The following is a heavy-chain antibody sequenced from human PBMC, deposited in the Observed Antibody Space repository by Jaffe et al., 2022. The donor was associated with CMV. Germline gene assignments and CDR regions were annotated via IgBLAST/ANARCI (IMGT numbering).Heavy chain of an antibody. CDR1: GGSISSYY. J-gene: IGHJ6*03. V-gene: IGHV4-59*01. CDR2: IYYSGST. CDR3: ASIPLAVAGYYMDV. D-gene: IGHD6-19*01. Sequence: QVQLQESGPGLVKPSETLSLTCTVSGGSISSYYWSWIRQPPGKGLEWIGYIYYSGSTNYNPSLKSRVTISVDTSKNQFSLKLSSVTAADTAVYYCASIPLAVAGYYMDVWGKGTTVTVSS.